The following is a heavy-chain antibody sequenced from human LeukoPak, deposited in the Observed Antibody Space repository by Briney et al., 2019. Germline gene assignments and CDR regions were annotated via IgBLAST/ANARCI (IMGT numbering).Heavy chain of an antibody. Sequence: GGSLRLSCGASGFTFSNAWMSWVCQAPGKGLEWVGRIKSETDGGTTDYAAPVKGRFTISRDDSKSTLYLQMNSLKTEDTAVYYCSGCSSTSCSSLYMDVWGKGTTVTVSS. CDR3: SGCSSTSCSSLYMDV. D-gene: IGHD2-2*01. CDR2: IKSETDGGTT. J-gene: IGHJ6*03. V-gene: IGHV3-15*01. CDR1: GFTFSNAW.